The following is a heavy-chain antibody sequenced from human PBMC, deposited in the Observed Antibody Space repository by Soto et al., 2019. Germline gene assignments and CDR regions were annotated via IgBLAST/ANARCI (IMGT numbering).Heavy chain of an antibody. CDR2: INGYNGNT. D-gene: IGHD3-16*01. V-gene: IGHV1-18*01. CDR3: ARRGDGPYYCCGMDV. CDR1: GYTFSTYG. Sequence: QVQLVQSGAEVKKPGASVKVSCKASGYTFSTYGISWVRQAPGQGLEWMGWINGYNGNTNYAPKLQGRITMTTDTSTTTAYMGLRSLRSDDTAVYYCARRGDGPYYCCGMDVLGQGTTVTVSS. J-gene: IGHJ6*02.